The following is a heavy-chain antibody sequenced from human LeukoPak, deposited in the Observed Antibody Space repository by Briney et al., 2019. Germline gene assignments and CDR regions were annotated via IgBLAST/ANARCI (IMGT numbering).Heavy chain of an antibody. CDR3: AKRDIVIRAVIIIGFHKEAYYFDY. V-gene: IGHV3-30*07. D-gene: IGHD3-10*01. Sequence: GGSLRLSCAASGFTFSSYAMHWVRQAPGKGLEWVAVISYDGSNKYYADSVKGRFTISRDTSKNTVYLQMNSLRVEDTAVYFCAKRDIVIRAVIIIGFHKEAYYFDYWGQGILVTVSS. CDR1: GFTFSSYA. J-gene: IGHJ4*02. CDR2: ISYDGSNK.